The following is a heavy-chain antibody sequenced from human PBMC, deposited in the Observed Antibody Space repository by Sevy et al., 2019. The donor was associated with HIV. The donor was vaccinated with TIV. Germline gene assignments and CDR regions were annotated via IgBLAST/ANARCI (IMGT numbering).Heavy chain of an antibody. J-gene: IGHJ4*02. CDR3: ARLSPCGGDCYYYDH. D-gene: IGHD2-21*02. CDR2: MSYVGNSE. V-gene: IGHV3-30*09. CDR1: GFTFSEEA. Sequence: GGSLRLSCAASGFTFSEEALHWVRQAPGKGLEWVAVMSYVGNSENYADAAKGRFVISRENSKNTLYLDMNSLRPEDTVVYYCARLSPCGGDCYYYDHWGQGTLVTVSS.